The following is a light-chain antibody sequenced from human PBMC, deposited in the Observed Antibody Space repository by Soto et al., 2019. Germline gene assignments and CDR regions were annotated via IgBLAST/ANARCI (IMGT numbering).Light chain of an antibody. Sequence: EIVLTQSPATLSLSPGERATLSCRASQSVSSYLAWYQQKPGQAPRLLIYDASNRATGVSARFSGSGSGTYFTLTICSLEPEDFAVYYCQQRSIWYTFGQGTTLEIK. CDR3: QQRSIWYT. CDR2: DAS. CDR1: QSVSSY. V-gene: IGKV3-11*01. J-gene: IGKJ2*01.